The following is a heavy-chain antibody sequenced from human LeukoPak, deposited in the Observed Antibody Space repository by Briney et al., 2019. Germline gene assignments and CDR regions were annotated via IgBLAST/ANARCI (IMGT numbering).Heavy chain of an antibody. D-gene: IGHD5-18*01. CDR3: ARANVDTAITIDY. CDR1: GYTFTGYY. Sequence: ASVKVSCKASGYTFTGYYMHWVRQAPGQGLEGMGWINPNSGGTNYAQKFQGRVTMTRDTSISTAYMELSRLRSDDTAVYYCARANVDTAITIDYWGQGTLVTVSS. J-gene: IGHJ4*02. V-gene: IGHV1-2*02. CDR2: INPNSGGT.